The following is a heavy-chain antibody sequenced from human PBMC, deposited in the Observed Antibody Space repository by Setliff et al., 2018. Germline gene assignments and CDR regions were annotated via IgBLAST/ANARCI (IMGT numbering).Heavy chain of an antibody. CDR1: GFTYNNCW. Sequence: GRSLRLSCGPSGFTYNNCWVSWVRQAPGKGLEWLASINPDGSEKYYVDSVKGRFIISRDNAKNSLSLQMYSLRNEDTAVYYCFGAGTCSYWGQGTLVTVSS. V-gene: IGHV3-7*01. D-gene: IGHD3-10*01. CDR2: INPDGSEK. J-gene: IGHJ4*02. CDR3: FGAGTCSY.